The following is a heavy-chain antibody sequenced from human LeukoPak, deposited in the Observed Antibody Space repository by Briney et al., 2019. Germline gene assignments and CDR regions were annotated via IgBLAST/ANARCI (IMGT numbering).Heavy chain of an antibody. CDR1: GFTFSNYY. CDR2: ISDDGERK. D-gene: IGHD4/OR15-4a*01. V-gene: IGHV3-30*18. J-gene: IGHJ4*02. CDR3: GKDLSGHWCIDY. Sequence: PGGSLRLSCVASGFTFSNYYMHWVRQAPGKGLEWVAIISDDGERKFYADSVRGRITISRDKSKNTLFLQMNSLRADDTAVYFCGKDLSGHWCIDYWGQGTLVTVSS.